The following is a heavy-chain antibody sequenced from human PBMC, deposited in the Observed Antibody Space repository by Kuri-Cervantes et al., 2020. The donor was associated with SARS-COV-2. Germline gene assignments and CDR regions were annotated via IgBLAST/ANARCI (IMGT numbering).Heavy chain of an antibody. CDR1: GFTFSSYA. Sequence: ETLSLTCAASGFTFSSYAMHWVRQAPGKGLEWVSGINWNGGSTGYADSVKGRITISRDNAKNSLYLRMNSLRAEDTALYYCARDGVGGDCSCGSCYQDDAFDIWGQGTVVTVSS. D-gene: IGHD2-15*01. CDR2: INWNGGST. J-gene: IGHJ3*02. V-gene: IGHV3-20*04. CDR3: ARDGVGGDCSCGSCYQDDAFDI.